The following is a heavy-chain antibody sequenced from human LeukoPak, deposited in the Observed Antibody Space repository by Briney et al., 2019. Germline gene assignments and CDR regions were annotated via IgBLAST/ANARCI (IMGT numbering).Heavy chain of an antibody. CDR1: GYTLTSYG. CDR3: ARSTGYFDWLGAFDI. J-gene: IGHJ3*02. V-gene: IGHV1-18*04. D-gene: IGHD3-9*01. CDR2: ISAYNGNT. Sequence: ASVKVSCKASGYTLTSYGISWVRQAPGQGLEWMGWISAYNGNTNYAQKLQGRVTMTTDTSTSTAYMELRSLRSDDTAVYYCARSTGYFDWLGAFDIWGQGTMVTVSS.